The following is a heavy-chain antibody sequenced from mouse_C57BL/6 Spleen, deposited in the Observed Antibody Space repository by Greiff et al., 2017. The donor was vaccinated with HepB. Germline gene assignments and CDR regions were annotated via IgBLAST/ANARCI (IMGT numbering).Heavy chain of an antibody. CDR3: ARREYLGVYAMDY. D-gene: IGHD5-1*01. J-gene: IGHJ4*01. CDR1: GYSFTDYN. Sequence: EVQLQQSGPELVKPGASVKISCKASGYSFTDYNMNWVKQSNGKSLEWIGVINPNYGTTSYNQKFKGKATLTVDQSSSTAYMQLNSLTSEDSAVYSLARREYLGVYAMDYWGQGTSVTVSS. CDR2: INPNYGTT. V-gene: IGHV1-39*01.